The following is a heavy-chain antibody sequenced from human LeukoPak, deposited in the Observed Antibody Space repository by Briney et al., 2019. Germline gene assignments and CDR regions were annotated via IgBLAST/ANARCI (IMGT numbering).Heavy chain of an antibody. CDR1: GYTFTSYD. J-gene: IGHJ4*02. V-gene: IGHV1-8*01. Sequence: ASVKVSCKASGYTFTSYDINWVRQATGQGLEWMGWMNPNSGNTGYAQKFQGRVTMTRNTSISTAYMELSSLRSEDTAVYYCARGVPLAAAAPGGNYWGQGTLVTVSS. D-gene: IGHD6-13*01. CDR2: MNPNSGNT. CDR3: ARGVPLAAAAPGGNY.